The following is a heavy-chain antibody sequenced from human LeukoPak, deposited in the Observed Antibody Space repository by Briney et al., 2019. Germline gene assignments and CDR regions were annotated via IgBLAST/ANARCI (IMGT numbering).Heavy chain of an antibody. CDR2: TSYSGST. Sequence: SETLSLTCTVSGVSISNSYWSWLRQPPGKGLEWIRYTSYSGSTNYNPSLKSRVTMSVYTSTDQFSLRLISVPAADTAVYYCARTVSGDYYGMDVWGQGTTVTVSS. J-gene: IGHJ6*02. V-gene: IGHV4-59*08. CDR1: GVSISNSY. CDR3: ARTVSGDYYGMDV. D-gene: IGHD1-26*01.